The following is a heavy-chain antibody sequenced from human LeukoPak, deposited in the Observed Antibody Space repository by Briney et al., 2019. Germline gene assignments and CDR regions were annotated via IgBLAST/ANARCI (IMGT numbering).Heavy chain of an antibody. CDR3: ARGLGSVVPTVSD. J-gene: IGHJ4*02. CDR2: INANNGNT. D-gene: IGHD4-11*01. Sequence: SVKVSCKASGGTFSSYAISWVRQAPGQGLEWMGWINANNGNTNYARKFQGRVTLTTDTSTSTAYMELRSLRSDDTAVFYCARGLGSVVPTVSDWGQGTLVTVSS. CDR1: GGTFSSYA. V-gene: IGHV1-18*01.